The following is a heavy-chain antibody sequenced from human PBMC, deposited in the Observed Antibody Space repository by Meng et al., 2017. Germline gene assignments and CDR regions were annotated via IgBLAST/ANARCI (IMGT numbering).Heavy chain of an antibody. CDR2: ISSSSSYI. CDR3: ARASSDSSSWYIDY. V-gene: IGHV3-21*01. J-gene: IGHJ4*02. Sequence: GQLVESGGGLVKPGGSLRLSCAASGFTFSSYSMNWVRQAPGKGLEWVSSISSSSSYIYYADSVKGRFTISRDNAKNSLYLQMNSLRAEDTAVYYCARASSDSSSWYIDYWGQGTLVTVSS. D-gene: IGHD6-13*01. CDR1: GFTFSSYS.